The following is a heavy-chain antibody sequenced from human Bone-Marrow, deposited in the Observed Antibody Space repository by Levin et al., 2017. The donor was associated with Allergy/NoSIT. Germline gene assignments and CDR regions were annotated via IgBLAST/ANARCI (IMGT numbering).Heavy chain of an antibody. J-gene: IGHJ5*02. CDR1: GYTFTGYY. D-gene: IGHD2-15*01. V-gene: IGHV1-2*04. Sequence: GGSLRLSCKASGYTFTGYYMHWVRQAPGQGLEWMGWINPNSGGTNYAQKFQGWVTMTRDTSISTAYMELSRLRSDDTAVYYCARASIGYCSGGSCYDFGENWFDPWGQGTLVTVSS. CDR3: ARASIGYCSGGSCYDFGENWFDP. CDR2: INPNSGGT.